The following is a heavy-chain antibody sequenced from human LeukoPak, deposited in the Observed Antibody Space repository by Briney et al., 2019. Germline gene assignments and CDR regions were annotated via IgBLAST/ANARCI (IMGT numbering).Heavy chain of an antibody. D-gene: IGHD6-13*01. CDR2: IYYSGST. J-gene: IGHJ6*02. CDR3: ASTYSSSWYETSYYGMDV. V-gene: IGHV4-59*08. CDR1: GGSISSYY. Sequence: SETLSLTCTVSGGSISSYYWSWIRQPPGKGLEWIGYIYYSGSTNYNPSLKSRVTISVDTSKNQFSLKLSSVTAADTAVYYCASTYSSSWYETSYYGMDVWGQGTTVTVSS.